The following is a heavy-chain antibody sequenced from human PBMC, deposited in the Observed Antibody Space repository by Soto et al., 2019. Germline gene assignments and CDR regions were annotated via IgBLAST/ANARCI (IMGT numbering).Heavy chain of an antibody. CDR3: ARDYYYYDSSGPI. J-gene: IGHJ4*02. D-gene: IGHD3-22*01. CDR1: GGSVSSGSYY. Sequence: SETLSLTCTVSGGSVSSGSYYWSWIRQPPGKGLEWIGYIYYSGSTNYNPSLKSRVTISVDTSKNQFSLKLSSVTAADTAVYYCARDYYYYDSSGPIWCQGPLVTVCS. CDR2: IYYSGST. V-gene: IGHV4-61*01.